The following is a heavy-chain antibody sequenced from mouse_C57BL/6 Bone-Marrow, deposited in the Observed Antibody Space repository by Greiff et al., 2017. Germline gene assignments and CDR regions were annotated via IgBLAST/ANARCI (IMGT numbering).Heavy chain of an antibody. CDR2: ISDGGSYT. J-gene: IGHJ4*01. CDR3: ARGGAPVVANYAMDY. D-gene: IGHD1-1*01. CDR1: GFTFSSYA. Sequence: EVQVVESGGGLVKPGGSLKLSCAASGFTFSSYAMSWVRQTPAKRLEWVATISDGGSYTYYPDNVKGRFTISRDNAKNNLYLQMSHLKSEDTAMYYCARGGAPVVANYAMDYWGQGTSVTVSS. V-gene: IGHV5-4*01.